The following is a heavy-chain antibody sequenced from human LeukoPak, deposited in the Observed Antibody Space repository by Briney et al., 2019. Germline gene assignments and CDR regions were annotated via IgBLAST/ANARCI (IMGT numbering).Heavy chain of an antibody. Sequence: SETLSLTCAVYGGSFSGYYWSWIRQPPGKGLERIGEINHSGSTNYNPSLKSRVTISVDTSKNQFSLKLSSVTAADTAVYYCARFCSSTSCYAGDYWGQGTLVTVSS. J-gene: IGHJ4*02. V-gene: IGHV4-34*01. D-gene: IGHD2-2*01. CDR1: GGSFSGYY. CDR3: ARFCSSTSCYAGDY. CDR2: INHSGST.